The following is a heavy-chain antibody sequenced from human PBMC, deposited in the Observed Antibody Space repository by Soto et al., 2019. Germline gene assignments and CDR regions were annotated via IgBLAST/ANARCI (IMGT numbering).Heavy chain of an antibody. V-gene: IGHV1-69*13. Sequence: SVKVSCKASGGTFSSYAISWVRQAPGQGLEWMGGIIPIFGTANYAQKFQGRVTITADESTSTAYMELSSLRSEDTAVYYCARGRVAAAGTLPVYWGQGTLVTVSS. D-gene: IGHD6-13*01. CDR1: GGTFSSYA. CDR3: ARGRVAAAGTLPVY. CDR2: IIPIFGTA. J-gene: IGHJ4*02.